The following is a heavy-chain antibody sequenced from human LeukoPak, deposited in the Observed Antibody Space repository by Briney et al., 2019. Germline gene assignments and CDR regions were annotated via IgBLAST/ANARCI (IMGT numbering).Heavy chain of an antibody. V-gene: IGHV3-66*02. CDR3: AREYCSSTSCSVDY. J-gene: IGHJ4*02. CDR1: GFTVSSNY. CDR2: IYSGGST. D-gene: IGHD2-2*01. Sequence: GGSLRLSCAASGFTVSSNYMSWVRQAPGKGLEWVSVIYSGGSTYYADSVKGRFTISRDNSKNTLYLQVNSLRAEDTAVYYCAREYCSSTSCSVDYWGQGTLVTVSS.